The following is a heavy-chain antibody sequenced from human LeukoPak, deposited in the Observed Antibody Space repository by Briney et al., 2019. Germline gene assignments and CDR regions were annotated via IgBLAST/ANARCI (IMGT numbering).Heavy chain of an antibody. CDR1: GFSLSTGGVG. D-gene: IGHD3-3*01. V-gene: IGHV2-5*02. CDR2: IYWDDDK. Sequence: SGPTLVNPTQTLTLTCTFSGFSLSTGGVGVGWIRQPPGKALEWLALIYWDDDKHYSPSLKSRLTITKDTSKNQVVLTMTNMDPVDTATYYCAHVTIFGVVPYYFDYWGQGTLVTVSS. CDR3: AHVTIFGVVPYYFDY. J-gene: IGHJ4*02.